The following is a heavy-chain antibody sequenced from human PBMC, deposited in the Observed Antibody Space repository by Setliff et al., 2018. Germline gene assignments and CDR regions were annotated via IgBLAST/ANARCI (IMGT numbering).Heavy chain of an antibody. J-gene: IGHJ4*02. V-gene: IGHV1-46*01. D-gene: IGHD6-13*01. CDR2: IHTGGGSA. CDR3: ARGGMAAAGRKGVFEY. CDR1: GHSFTGYY. Sequence: ASVKVSCKTSGHSFTGYYMHWVRQAPGQGLEWMGIIHTGGGSASYAHNFQGRVTMTSDTSTSTVYMEVSSVTFDDTAIYYCARGGMAAAGRKGVFEYWGQGSQVTVS.